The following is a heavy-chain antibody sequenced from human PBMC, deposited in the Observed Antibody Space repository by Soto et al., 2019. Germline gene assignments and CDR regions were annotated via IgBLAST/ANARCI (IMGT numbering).Heavy chain of an antibody. D-gene: IGHD3-22*01. CDR1: GASVTSEDYY. J-gene: IGHJ4*02. CDR2: IYHSGST. Sequence: PSETLSLTCAVSGASVTSEDYYWSWIRQPPGKGLEWIGYIYHSGSTYYNPSLKSRVSISIDTSQNQFSLKLTSLTAADTVVYYCARDPIFYYASSGYGGSYFDYWGQGSRVTVSS. CDR3: ARDPIFYYASSGYGGSYFDY. V-gene: IGHV4-30-4*01.